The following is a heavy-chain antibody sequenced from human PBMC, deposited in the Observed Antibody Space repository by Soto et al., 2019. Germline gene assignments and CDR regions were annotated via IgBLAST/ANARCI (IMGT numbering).Heavy chain of an antibody. J-gene: IGHJ6*03. CDR1: GGSISSYY. CDR3: TRVPDYYYYMDV. V-gene: IGHV4-59*08. CDR2: IYYSGST. Sequence: SETLSLTCTVSGGSISSYYWSWIRQPPGKGLEWIGYIYYSGSTNYNPSLKSRVTISVDTSKNQFSLKLSSVTAADTAVYYCTRVPDYYYYMDVWGKGTTVTVSS.